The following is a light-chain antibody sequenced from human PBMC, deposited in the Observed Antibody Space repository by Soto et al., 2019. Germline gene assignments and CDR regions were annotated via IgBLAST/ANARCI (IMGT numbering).Light chain of an antibody. CDR1: SSDVGAYNY. CDR3: TSHAGTDNFPYV. V-gene: IGLV2-8*01. J-gene: IGLJ1*01. Sequence: HSVLTQPPSASGSPGQAVTISCTGTSSDVGAYNYVSWYQHHPGKAPKLMIYEVYKRPSGVPDRFSGSKYGNTASLTVSGLQAEDEADYYCTSHAGTDNFPYVFGTGTKVTVL. CDR2: EVY.